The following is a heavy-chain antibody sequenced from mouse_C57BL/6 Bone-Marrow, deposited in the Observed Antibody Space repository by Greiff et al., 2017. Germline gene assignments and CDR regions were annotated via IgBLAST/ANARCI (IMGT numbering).Heavy chain of an antibody. CDR3: ARYGPGRYYFDY. J-gene: IGHJ2*01. V-gene: IGHV7-3*01. CDR2: IRNKANGYTT. CDR1: GFTFTDYY. Sequence: EVKLVESGGGLVKPGGSLSLSCAASGFTFTDYYMSWVRQPPGKALEWLGFIRNKANGYTTEYSASVKGRFTISRDNSQSILYLQMNARGAEDSATYYCARYGPGRYYFDYWGQGTTLTVSS.